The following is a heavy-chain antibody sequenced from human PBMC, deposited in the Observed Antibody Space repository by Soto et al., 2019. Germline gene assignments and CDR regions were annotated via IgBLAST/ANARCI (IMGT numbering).Heavy chain of an antibody. CDR3: AKDSAGSSWYYYYYMDV. D-gene: IGHD6-13*01. Sequence: GGSLRLSCAASGFTFDDYAMHWVRQAPGKGLEWVSGISWNSGSIGYADSVKGRFTISRDNAKNSLYLQMNSLRAEDTALYYCAKDSAGSSWYYYYYMDVWGKGTTVTVSS. CDR2: ISWNSGSI. CDR1: GFTFDDYA. J-gene: IGHJ6*03. V-gene: IGHV3-9*01.